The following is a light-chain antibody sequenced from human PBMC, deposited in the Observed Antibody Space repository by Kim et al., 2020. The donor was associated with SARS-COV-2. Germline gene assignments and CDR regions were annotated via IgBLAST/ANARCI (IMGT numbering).Light chain of an antibody. Sequence: KTLTTACTRRSDKIGSAYVQWYQQRPCSAPTTVIYEVNQRPSGGPDRFSGSIDRSSNSASLTISGLKSEDEGDYYCQSYDNNYRAVFGGGTQLTVL. CDR2: EVN. J-gene: IGLJ2*01. CDR3: QSYDNNYRAV. CDR1: SDKIGSAY. V-gene: IGLV6-57*03.